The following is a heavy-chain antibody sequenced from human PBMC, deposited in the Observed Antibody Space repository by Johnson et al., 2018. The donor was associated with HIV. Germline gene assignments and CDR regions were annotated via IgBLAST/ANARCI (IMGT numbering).Heavy chain of an antibody. V-gene: IGHV3-64*01. J-gene: IGHJ3*02. Sequence: VQVVESGGGLVQPGGSLRLSCAASGFTFSSYAMQWVRQAPGKGLESVSAISSNGGSTYYANSVTGRFTISRDNSKNTLYLQMGSLRAEDTAVYYCAKLGAVASYAFDIWGQGTMVTVSS. CDR1: GFTFSSYA. D-gene: IGHD6-19*01. CDR3: AKLGAVASYAFDI. CDR2: ISSNGGST.